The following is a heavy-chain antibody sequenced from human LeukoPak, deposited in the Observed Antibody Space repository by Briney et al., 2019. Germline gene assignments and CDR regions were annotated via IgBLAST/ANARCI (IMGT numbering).Heavy chain of an antibody. J-gene: IGHJ4*02. D-gene: IGHD1-26*01. Sequence: GGSLRLSCAASGFTFSSYAMSWVRQARGKGLEWVSAISGSGGSTYYADSVKGRFTISRDNSKNTLYLQMNSLRAEDTAVYYCAKGGQWELLRAPFDYWGQGTLVTVSS. CDR3: AKGGQWELLRAPFDY. CDR2: ISGSGGST. V-gene: IGHV3-23*01. CDR1: GFTFSSYA.